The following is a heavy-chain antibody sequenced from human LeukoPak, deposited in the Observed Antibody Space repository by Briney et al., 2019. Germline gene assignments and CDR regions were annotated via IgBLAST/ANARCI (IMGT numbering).Heavy chain of an antibody. V-gene: IGHV3-23*01. J-gene: IGHJ4*02. CDR2: ISGSGVST. CDR3: AKARIDTAMGDY. Sequence: PGGSLRLSCAASGFIFSSYAMSWVRQAPGKGLEWVSAISGSGVSTYYADSVKGRFTISRDNSKNTLYLLMNSLRAEDTAVYYCAKARIDTAMGDYWGQGALATVSS. D-gene: IGHD5-18*01. CDR1: GFIFSSYA.